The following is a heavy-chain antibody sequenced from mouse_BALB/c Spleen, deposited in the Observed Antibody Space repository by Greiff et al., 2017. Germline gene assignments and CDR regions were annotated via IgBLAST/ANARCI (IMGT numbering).Heavy chain of an antibody. V-gene: IGHV5-4*02. J-gene: IGHJ3*01. CDR3: AKEDYGSSGFAY. CDR1: GFTFSDYY. D-gene: IGHD1-1*01. CDR2: ISDGGSYT. Sequence: EVQRVESGGGLVKPGGSLKLSCAASGFTFSDYYMYWVRQTPEKRLEWVATISDGGSYTYYPDSVKGRFTISRDNAKNNLYLQMSSLKSEDTAMYYCAKEDYGSSGFAYWGQGTLVTVSA.